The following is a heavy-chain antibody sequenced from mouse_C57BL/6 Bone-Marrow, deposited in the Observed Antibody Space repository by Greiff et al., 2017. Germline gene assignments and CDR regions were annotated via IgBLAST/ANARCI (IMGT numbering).Heavy chain of an antibody. CDR2: IYPGDGDT. Sequence: VQLQQSGPELVKPGASVKISCKASVYAFSSSWMNWVKQRPGKCLEWIGRIYPGDGDTNYNGKFKGKATLTADKSSSTAYMQLSSLTSEDSAVYFCAIYDLFAYWGQGTLVTVSA. CDR1: VYAFSSSW. D-gene: IGHD2-3*01. V-gene: IGHV1-82*01. CDR3: AIYDLFAY. J-gene: IGHJ3*01.